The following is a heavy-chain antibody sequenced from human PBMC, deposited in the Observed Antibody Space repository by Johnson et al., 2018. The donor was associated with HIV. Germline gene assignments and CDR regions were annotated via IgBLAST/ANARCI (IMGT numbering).Heavy chain of an antibody. CDR2: VYSGGST. Sequence: VQLVESGGGLVKPGGSLRLSCAASGFTFSDYYISWIRQAPGKGLEGVSVVYSGGSTYYADSVKGRFTVSRDNSKNTVYLQMNSLRDEDTAVYYCAKSVDGEPRAFDIWGQGTMVTVSS. J-gene: IGHJ3*02. CDR1: GFTFSDYY. V-gene: IGHV3-66*01. CDR3: AKSVDGEPRAFDI. D-gene: IGHD3-10*01.